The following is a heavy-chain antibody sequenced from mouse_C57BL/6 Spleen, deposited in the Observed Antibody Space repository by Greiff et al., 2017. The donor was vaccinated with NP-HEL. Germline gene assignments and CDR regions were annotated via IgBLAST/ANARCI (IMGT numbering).Heavy chain of an antibody. V-gene: IGHV5-4*03. CDR2: ISDGGSYT. CDR1: GFTFSSYA. CDR3: ARPITTVVAYYFDY. D-gene: IGHD1-1*01. Sequence: DVKLVESGGGLVKPGGSLKLSCAASGFTFSSYAMSWVRQTPEKRLEWVATISDGGSYTYYPDNVKGRFTISRDNAKNNLYLQMSHLKSEDTAMYYCARPITTVVAYYFDYWGQGTTLTVSS. J-gene: IGHJ2*01.